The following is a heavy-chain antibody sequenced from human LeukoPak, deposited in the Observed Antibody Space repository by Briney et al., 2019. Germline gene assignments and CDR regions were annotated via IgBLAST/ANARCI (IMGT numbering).Heavy chain of an antibody. J-gene: IGHJ5*02. Sequence: GGSLRLSCAASGFTFRSYAMSWVRQAPGKGLEWVSAISGSGGSTYYADSVKGRFTISRDNSKNTLYLQMNSLRAEDTAVYYCAKDVLLWFGEPSVDWFDPWGQGTLVTVSS. D-gene: IGHD3-10*01. CDR3: AKDVLLWFGEPSVDWFDP. CDR2: ISGSGGST. CDR1: GFTFRSYA. V-gene: IGHV3-23*01.